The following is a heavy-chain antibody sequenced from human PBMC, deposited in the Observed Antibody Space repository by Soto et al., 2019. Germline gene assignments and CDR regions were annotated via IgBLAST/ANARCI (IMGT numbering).Heavy chain of an antibody. CDR2: IKQDGSEK. CDR3: ARDVKYCSSTSCHPSYYYYGMDV. Sequence: GGSLRLSCAASGFTFSSYWMSWVRQAPGKGLEWVANIKQDGSEKYYVDSVKGRFTISRDNAKNSLYLQMNSLRAEDTAVYYCARDVKYCSSTSCHPSYYYYGMDVWGQGTTVTV. J-gene: IGHJ6*02. D-gene: IGHD2-2*01. CDR1: GFTFSSYW. V-gene: IGHV3-7*01.